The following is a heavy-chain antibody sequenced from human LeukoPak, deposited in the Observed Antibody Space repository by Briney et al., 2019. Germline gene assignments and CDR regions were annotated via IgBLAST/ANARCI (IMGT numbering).Heavy chain of an antibody. D-gene: IGHD6-19*01. CDR2: IYTSGST. CDR1: GGSISSCSYY. J-gene: IGHJ6*03. Sequence: PSETLSLTCTVSGGSISSCSYYWSWIRQPAGKGLEWIGRIYTSGSTNYNPSLKSRVTISVDTSKNQFSLKLSSVTAADTAVYYCARGVEEQWLVPNYYYHMDVWGKGTTVTVSS. CDR3: ARGVEEQWLVPNYYYHMDV. V-gene: IGHV4-61*02.